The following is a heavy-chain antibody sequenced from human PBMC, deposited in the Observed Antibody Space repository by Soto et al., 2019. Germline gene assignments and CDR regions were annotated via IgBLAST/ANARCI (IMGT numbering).Heavy chain of an antibody. Sequence: PXXSLKISCQGSGYSFTNYWITWVRQMPGKGLEWMGRIDPSDSYTKYSPSFQGHVTISADKSINTAYLQWSSLKASDTAMYYCARDGGDFYAFDIWGQGTMVTVSS. D-gene: IGHD2-21*01. CDR3: ARDGGDFYAFDI. V-gene: IGHV5-10-1*01. CDR2: IDPSDSYT. J-gene: IGHJ3*02. CDR1: GYSFTNYW.